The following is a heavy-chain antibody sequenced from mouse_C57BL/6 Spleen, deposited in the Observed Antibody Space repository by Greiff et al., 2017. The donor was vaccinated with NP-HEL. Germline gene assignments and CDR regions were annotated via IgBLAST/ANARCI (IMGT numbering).Heavy chain of an antibody. CDR2: INPNNGGT. CDR1: GYTFTDYN. CDR3: AILRDYFDY. J-gene: IGHJ2*01. V-gene: IGHV1-22*01. Sequence: EVHLVESGPELVKPGASVKMSCKASGYTFTDYNMHWVKQSHGKSLEWIGYINPNNGGTSYNQKFKGKATLTVNKSSSTAYMELRSLTSEDSAVYYCAILRDYFDYWGQGTTLTVSS. D-gene: IGHD1-1*01.